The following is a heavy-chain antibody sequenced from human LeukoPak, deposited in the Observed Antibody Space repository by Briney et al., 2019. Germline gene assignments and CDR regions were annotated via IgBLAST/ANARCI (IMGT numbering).Heavy chain of an antibody. CDR1: GFTFSSYT. CDR2: ISSNGGST. V-gene: IGHV3-64D*06. J-gene: IGHJ6*02. Sequence: TGGSLRLSCSASGFTFSSYTMHWVRQAPGKGLEYVSLISSNGGSTYYADSVKGRFTISRDNSKNTLYLQMSSLRAEDTAMYYCAKEEDSSSWHQYYYYYYGMDVWGQGTTVTVSS. D-gene: IGHD6-13*01. CDR3: AKEEDSSSWHQYYYYYYGMDV.